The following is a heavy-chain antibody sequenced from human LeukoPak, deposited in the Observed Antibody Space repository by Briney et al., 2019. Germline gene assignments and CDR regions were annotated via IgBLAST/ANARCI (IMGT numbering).Heavy chain of an antibody. V-gene: IGHV4-59*01. J-gene: IGHJ6*02. CDR3: ARAPYYYDSSGYRNYYYYYYGMDV. D-gene: IGHD3-22*01. CDR2: IYYSGST. CDR1: GGSISSYY. Sequence: PSETLSLTCTVSGGSISSYYWSWIRQPPGKGLEWIGYIYYSGSTNYNPSLKGRVTISVDTSKNQFSLKLSSVTAADTAVYYCARAPYYYDSSGYRNYYYYYYGMDVWGQGTTVTVSS.